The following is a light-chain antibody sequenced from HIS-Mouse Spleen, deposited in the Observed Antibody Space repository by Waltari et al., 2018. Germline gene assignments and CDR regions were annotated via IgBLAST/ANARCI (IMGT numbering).Light chain of an antibody. CDR1: SRAVASYNL. CDR2: EGS. J-gene: IGLJ3*02. Sequence: QSALTQPASVSGSPGQSTTIPCTGTSRAVASYNLVSWYQQHPGKAPKLMIYEGSKRPSGVSNRFSGSKSGNTASLTISGLQAEDEADYYCCSYAGSSTWVFGGGTKLTVL. CDR3: CSYAGSSTWV. V-gene: IGLV2-23*01.